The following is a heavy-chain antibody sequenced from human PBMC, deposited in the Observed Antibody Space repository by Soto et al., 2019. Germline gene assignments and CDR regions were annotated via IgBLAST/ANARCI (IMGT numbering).Heavy chain of an antibody. J-gene: IGHJ5*02. Sequence: QVQLVQSGAEVKKPGSSVKVSCKASGGTFSSYTISWVRQAPGQGLEWMGRIIPILGIANYAQKFQGRVTITAHNSTSPAHMELSSLRSEDTAVYYCARWYYGDYIPHWFDPWGQGTLVTVSS. CDR2: IIPILGIA. CDR3: ARWYYGDYIPHWFDP. V-gene: IGHV1-69*02. CDR1: GGTFSSYT. D-gene: IGHD4-17*01.